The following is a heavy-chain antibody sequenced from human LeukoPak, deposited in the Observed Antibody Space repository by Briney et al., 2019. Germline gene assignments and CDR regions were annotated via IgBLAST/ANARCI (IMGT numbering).Heavy chain of an antibody. V-gene: IGHV4-34*01. CDR2: INHSGST. Sequence: GSLRLSCAASGFTFSSYAMSWVRQPPGKGLEWIGEINHSGSTNYNPSLKSRVTISVDTSKNQFSLKLSSVTAADTAVYYCARGIYCSSTSCQGRWFDPWGQGTLVTVSS. CDR3: ARGIYCSSTSCQGRWFDP. D-gene: IGHD2-2*01. CDR1: GFTFSSYA. J-gene: IGHJ5*02.